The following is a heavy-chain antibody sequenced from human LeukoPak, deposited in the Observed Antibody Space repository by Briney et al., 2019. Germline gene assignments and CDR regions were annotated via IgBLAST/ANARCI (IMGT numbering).Heavy chain of an antibody. CDR1: GYTFSKFG. CDR3: ARESLRPT. D-gene: IGHD5-12*01. V-gene: IGHV1-18*01. Sequence: GASVKVSRKASGYTFSKFGISWVRQAPGQGLEWMGWISAYNGDTNCAQEFQGRITMTIDTSTNTAYMELRSLKSDDTAVYYCARESLRPTWGQGTLVTVSS. CDR2: ISAYNGDT. J-gene: IGHJ4*02.